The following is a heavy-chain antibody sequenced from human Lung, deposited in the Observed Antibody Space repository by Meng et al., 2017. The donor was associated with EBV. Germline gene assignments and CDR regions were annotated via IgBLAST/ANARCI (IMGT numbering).Heavy chain of an antibody. J-gene: IGHJ4*02. CDR1: GFPFSNYA. CDR3: AKVFPRFGSRGY. D-gene: IGHD3-10*01. Sequence: LVESGRGLVQLGGSLGLSCAASGFPFSNYALSWVRRAPGKGLVWVSSISANGGNTFYADSVKGRFTLSRDNSMNSLYLQMISLRAEDTAVYYCAKVFPRFGSRGYWGQGTLVTVSS. V-gene: IGHV3-23*04. CDR2: ISANGGNT.